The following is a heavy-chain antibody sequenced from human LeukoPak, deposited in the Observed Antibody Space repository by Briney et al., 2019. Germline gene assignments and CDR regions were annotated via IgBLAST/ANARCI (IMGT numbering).Heavy chain of an antibody. CDR3: ARDCSSTSCYDY. D-gene: IGHD2-2*01. V-gene: IGHV1-18*01. J-gene: IGHJ4*02. CDR1: GYTFTSYG. Sequence: ASVKVSCKASGYTFTSYGISWVRQAPGQGLEWMGWISAYNGNTNYAQKLQGRVTMTTDTSTSTASMELRSLRSDDTAVYYCARDCSSTSCYDYWGQGTLVTVSS. CDR2: ISAYNGNT.